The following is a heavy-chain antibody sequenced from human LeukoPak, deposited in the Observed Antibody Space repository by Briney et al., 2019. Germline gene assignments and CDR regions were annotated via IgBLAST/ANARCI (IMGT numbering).Heavy chain of an antibody. CDR2: ISYDGSNK. D-gene: IGHD3-22*01. CDR1: GFTFSSYG. V-gene: IGHV3-30*18. J-gene: IGHJ4*02. Sequence: GGSLRLSCAASGFTFSSYGMHWVRKAPGKGLEWVAVISYDGSNKYYADSVKGRFTISRDNSKNTLYLQMNSLRAEDTAVYYCAKDGGHSSGPTFDYWGQGTLVTVSS. CDR3: AKDGGHSSGPTFDY.